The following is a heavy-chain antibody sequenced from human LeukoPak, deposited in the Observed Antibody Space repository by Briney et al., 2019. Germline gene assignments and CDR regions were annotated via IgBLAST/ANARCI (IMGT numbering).Heavy chain of an antibody. Sequence: SETLSLTCAVYGGSFSGYYWSWIRQPPGKGLEWIGCIYYSGSTNYSPSLKSRVTISADTSKNQFSLRLNSVAAADTAVYFCARVPTSGYSYGFVDSWGQGTLVTVSS. CDR2: IYYSGST. D-gene: IGHD5-18*01. CDR3: ARVPTSGYSYGFVDS. CDR1: GGSFSGYY. J-gene: IGHJ4*02. V-gene: IGHV4-34*11.